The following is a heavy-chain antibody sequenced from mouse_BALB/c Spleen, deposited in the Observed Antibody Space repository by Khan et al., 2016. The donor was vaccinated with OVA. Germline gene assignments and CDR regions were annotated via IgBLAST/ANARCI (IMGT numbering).Heavy chain of an antibody. Sequence: EVELVESGGGLVQPGGSRKLSCAASGFTFIDYGMAWVRQTPGKGPGWIAFISSVAYSIYYADTVTGRFTISRENAKNTLYLEMSSLRSDDTAMYYCVRGGFAYWGQGTLVTVSA. CDR1: GFTFIDYG. CDR2: ISSVAYSI. J-gene: IGHJ3*01. CDR3: VRGGFAY. V-gene: IGHV5-15*02.